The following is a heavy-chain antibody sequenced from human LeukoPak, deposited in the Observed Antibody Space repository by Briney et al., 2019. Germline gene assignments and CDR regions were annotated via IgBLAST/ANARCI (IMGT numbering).Heavy chain of an antibody. CDR3: ARQLGGRYFDY. Sequence: GGSLQISCKGSGYSFSTDWIAWVRQAPGKGLEWMGIIYPGDSDTRYSPSFQGQVTISADKSISTAYLQWSSLKASDTAMYYCARQLGGRYFDYWGQGTLVTVSS. CDR1: GYSFSTDW. V-gene: IGHV5-51*01. J-gene: IGHJ4*02. CDR2: IYPGDSDT. D-gene: IGHD3-16*01.